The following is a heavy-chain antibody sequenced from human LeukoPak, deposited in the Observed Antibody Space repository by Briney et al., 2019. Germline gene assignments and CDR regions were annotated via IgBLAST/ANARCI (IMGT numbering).Heavy chain of an antibody. CDR2: ISGSGGST. Sequence: PGGSLRLSCAASGFTFSSYAMSWVRQAPGKGLEWVSAISGSGGSTYYADSVKGRFTISRDNSKNTLYLQMNSLKTEDTAVYYCTRHEAGTLGGYFQHWGQGTLVTVSS. CDR3: TRHEAGTLGGYFQH. D-gene: IGHD6-13*01. V-gene: IGHV3-23*01. J-gene: IGHJ1*01. CDR1: GFTFSSYA.